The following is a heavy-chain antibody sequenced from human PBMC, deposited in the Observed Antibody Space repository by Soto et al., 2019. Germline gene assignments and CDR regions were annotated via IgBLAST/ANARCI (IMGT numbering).Heavy chain of an antibody. CDR2: IIPGSGGT. CDR3: ARDQQKYNPSFYHYYAMAL. D-gene: IGHD1-20*01. J-gene: IGHJ6*02. CDR1: GYTFTGYY. Sequence: QVQLVQSGAEVKKPGASLKVSCKASGYTFTGYYIHWVRQAPGQGLEWMGWIIPGSGGTKYAQKFQGRVTVTGDTSTSTVYMELSRLTSDDTAVYYCARDQQKYNPSFYHYYAMALWGQGTTVTVSS. V-gene: IGHV1-2*02.